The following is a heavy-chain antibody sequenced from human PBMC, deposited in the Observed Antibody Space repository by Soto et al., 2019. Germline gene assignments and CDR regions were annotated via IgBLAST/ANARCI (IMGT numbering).Heavy chain of an antibody. J-gene: IGHJ6*02. CDR2: IYYSGST. CDR1: VLSLFSYY. D-gene: IGHD3-22*01. V-gene: IGHV4-59*08. Sequence: TETPNLSSTVHVLSLFSYYWGWISQASGKGLDWIGYIYYSGSTNYNPSLKSRVTISVDTSKNQFSLKLSSVTAADTAVYYCARHPSRRYYDSSGYYYPLVYGMDVWGQGTTVT. CDR3: ARHPSRRYYDSSGYYYPLVYGMDV.